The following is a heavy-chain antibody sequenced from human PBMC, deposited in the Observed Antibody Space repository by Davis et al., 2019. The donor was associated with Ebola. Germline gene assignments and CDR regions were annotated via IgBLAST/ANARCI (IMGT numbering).Heavy chain of an antibody. D-gene: IGHD3-10*01. J-gene: IGHJ5*02. Sequence: GSLRLSCAVYGGSFSGYYWSWIRQPPGKGLEWIGEINHSGSTNYNPSLKSRVTISVDTSKNQFSLKLSSVTAADTAVYYCARGRELLWFGELVSNWFDPWGQGTLVTVSS. CDR3: ARGRELLWFGELVSNWFDP. CDR2: INHSGST. CDR1: GGSFSGYY. V-gene: IGHV4-34*01.